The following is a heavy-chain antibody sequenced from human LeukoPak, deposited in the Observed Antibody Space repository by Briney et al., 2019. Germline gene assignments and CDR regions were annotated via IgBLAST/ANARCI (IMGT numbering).Heavy chain of an antibody. CDR1: GYKFNAYW. J-gene: IGHJ4*02. V-gene: IGHV5-51*01. D-gene: IGHD2-15*01. CDR2: IYPDDSDT. Sequence: GESLKISCKGSGYKFNAYWIAWVRQMPGKGLEWMGIIYPDDSDTRYSPSFQGQVTISADKSVSIAYLQWSSLRASDTAMYYCARLYCSGGSCYVDYWGQGTLVTVSS. CDR3: ARLYCSGGSCYVDY.